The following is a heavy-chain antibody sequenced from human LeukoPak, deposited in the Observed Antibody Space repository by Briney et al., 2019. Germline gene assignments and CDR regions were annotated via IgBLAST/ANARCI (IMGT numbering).Heavy chain of an antibody. CDR1: GYTFTSYT. V-gene: IGHV1-3*03. CDR3: ARVGSYGITGTTDFDY. Sequence: ASVKVSCKASGYTFTSYTIHWVRQAPGQRLEWMGWINAGNGKYSQEFQDRVTITRDTSASTAYMELSSLRSEDMAVYYCARVGSYGITGTTDFDYWGQGTLVTVSS. J-gene: IGHJ4*02. D-gene: IGHD1-7*01. CDR2: INAGNG.